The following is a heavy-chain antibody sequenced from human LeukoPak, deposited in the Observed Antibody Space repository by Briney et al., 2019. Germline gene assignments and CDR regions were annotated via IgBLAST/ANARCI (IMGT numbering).Heavy chain of an antibody. D-gene: IGHD3-3*01. J-gene: IGHJ6*03. CDR1: GFTFSSYS. CDR2: ISSSSSTI. V-gene: IGHV3-48*01. Sequence: PGGSLRLSCAASGFTFSSYSMNWVRQAPGKGLEWVSYISSSSSTIYYADSVKGRFTISRDNAKNSLYLQTNSLRAEDTAVYYCARVTYDFWSSPTYYMDVWGKGTTVTVSS. CDR3: ARVTYDFWSSPTYYMDV.